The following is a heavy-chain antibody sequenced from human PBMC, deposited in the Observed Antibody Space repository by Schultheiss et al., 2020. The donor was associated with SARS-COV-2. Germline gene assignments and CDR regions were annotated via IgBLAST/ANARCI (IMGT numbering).Heavy chain of an antibody. CDR2: IKSKTDGGTT. Sequence: GGSLRLSCAASGFTFSSYAMSWVRQAPGKGLEWVGRIKSKTDGGTTDYAAPVKGRFTISRDDSKNTLYLQMNSLKTEDTAVYYCTTRDIVLMVYGDWGQGTLVTVSS. CDR3: TTRDIVLMVYGD. D-gene: IGHD2-8*01. V-gene: IGHV3-15*01. J-gene: IGHJ4*02. CDR1: GFTFSSYA.